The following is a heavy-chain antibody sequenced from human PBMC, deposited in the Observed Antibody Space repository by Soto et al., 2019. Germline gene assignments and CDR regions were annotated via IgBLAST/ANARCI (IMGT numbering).Heavy chain of an antibody. V-gene: IGHV4-39*01. CDR1: GGSISSSSYY. CDR3: ARLGPAAMTNAFDI. Sequence: SETLSLTCTVSGGSISSSSYYWGWIRQPPGKGLEWIGSIYYSGSTYYNPSLKSRVTISVDTSKNQFSLKLNSVTAADTAVYYCARLGPAAMTNAFDIWGQGTMVTVSS. J-gene: IGHJ3*02. CDR2: IYYSGST. D-gene: IGHD2-2*01.